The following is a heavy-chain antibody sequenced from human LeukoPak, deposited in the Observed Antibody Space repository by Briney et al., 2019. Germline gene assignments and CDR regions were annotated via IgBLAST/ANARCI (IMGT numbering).Heavy chain of an antibody. Sequence: SQTLSLTCTVSGGSISSGGYYRSWIRQPPGKGLEWIGYIYHSGSTYYNPSLKSRVTISVDTSKNQFSLKLSSVTAADTAVYYCARGGSSGWYISSLGDDWYFDLWGRGTLVTVSS. J-gene: IGHJ2*01. D-gene: IGHD6-19*01. V-gene: IGHV4-30-2*01. CDR1: GGSISSGGYY. CDR2: IYHSGST. CDR3: ARGGSSGWYISSLGDDWYFDL.